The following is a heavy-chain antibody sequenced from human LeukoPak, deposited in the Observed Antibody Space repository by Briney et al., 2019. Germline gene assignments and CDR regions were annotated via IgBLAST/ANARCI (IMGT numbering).Heavy chain of an antibody. Sequence: GGSLRLSCAASGFTFSNYGMNWVRQAPGKGLEWVSSISNSGGSTYYADSVKGRFTISRDNSKNTLYLQMNSLRAEDTAVYYWAKDEYAITAAGIAFDYWGQGTLVTVSS. V-gene: IGHV3-23*01. CDR1: GFTFSNYG. D-gene: IGHD6-13*01. J-gene: IGHJ4*02. CDR2: ISNSGGST. CDR3: AKDEYAITAAGIAFDY.